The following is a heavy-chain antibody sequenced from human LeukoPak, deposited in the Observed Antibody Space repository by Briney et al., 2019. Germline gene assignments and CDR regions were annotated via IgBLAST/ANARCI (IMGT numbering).Heavy chain of an antibody. Sequence: SQTLSLTCTVSGGSISSGDYYWSWIRQPPGKGLEWIGYIYYSGSTYFNPSLKSRVTISVDTSKNQFSLKLSPVTAADTAVYYCARVDDYSNLYYFDYWGQGTLVTVSS. CDR3: ARVDDYSNLYYFDY. J-gene: IGHJ4*02. V-gene: IGHV4-30-4*08. CDR1: GGSISSGDYY. CDR2: IYYSGST. D-gene: IGHD4-11*01.